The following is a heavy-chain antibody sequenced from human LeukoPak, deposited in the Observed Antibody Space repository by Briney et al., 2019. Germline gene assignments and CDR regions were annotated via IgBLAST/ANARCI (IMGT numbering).Heavy chain of an antibody. J-gene: IGHJ4*02. CDR1: GGSISSSNW. CDR2: IYYSGST. V-gene: IGHV4-39*01. D-gene: IGHD3-16*01. Sequence: SETLSLTCAVSGGSISSSNWWSWVRQPPGKGLEWIGSIYYSGSTYYNPSLKSRVTISVDTSKNQFSLKLSSVTAADTAVYYCARRNMRGERTEDYFDYWGQGTLVTVSS. CDR3: ARRNMRGERTEDYFDY.